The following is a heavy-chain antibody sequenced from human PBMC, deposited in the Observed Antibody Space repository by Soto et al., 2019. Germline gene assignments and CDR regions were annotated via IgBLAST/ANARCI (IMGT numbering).Heavy chain of an antibody. D-gene: IGHD6-13*01. CDR1: GYSFTSYW. V-gene: IGHV5-51*01. CDR2: IYPGDSDT. Sequence: PGESLKISCKGSGYSFTSYWIGWVRQMPGKGLEWMGIIYPGDSDTRYSPSFQGQVTISADKSISTAYLQWSSLKASDTAMYYCARRIAAARHKYYYYYYGMDVWGQGTTVTVSS. CDR3: ARRIAAARHKYYYYYYGMDV. J-gene: IGHJ6*02.